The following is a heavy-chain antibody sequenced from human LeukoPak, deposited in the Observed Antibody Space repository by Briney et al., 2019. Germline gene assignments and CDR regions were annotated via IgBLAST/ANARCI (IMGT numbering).Heavy chain of an antibody. J-gene: IGHJ4*02. CDR1: GGSISSSSYY. D-gene: IGHD2-2*01. Sequence: SETLSLTCTVSGGSISSSSYYWGWIRQPPGKGLEWIGSINYSGNTYYNPSLKSRVTISVDTSRNQFSLKLSSVTAADTALYYCARIDTVVLPSTMFDYWGQGTPVTVSS. CDR2: INYSGNT. CDR3: ARIDTVVLPSTMFDY. V-gene: IGHV4-39*01.